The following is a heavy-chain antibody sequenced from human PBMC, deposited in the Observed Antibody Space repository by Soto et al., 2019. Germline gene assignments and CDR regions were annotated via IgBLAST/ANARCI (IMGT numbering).Heavy chain of an antibody. CDR1: GFTFSSYA. D-gene: IGHD2-15*01. V-gene: IGHV3-23*01. J-gene: IGHJ4*02. CDR3: AKVKRVVVAATLLDY. Sequence: GGSLRLSCAASGFTFSSYAMSWVRQAPGKGLEWVSAISGSGGSTYYADSVKGRFTISRDNSKNTLYLQMNSLRAEDTAVYYCAKVKRVVVAATLLDYWGQGTLVTAPQ. CDR2: ISGSGGST.